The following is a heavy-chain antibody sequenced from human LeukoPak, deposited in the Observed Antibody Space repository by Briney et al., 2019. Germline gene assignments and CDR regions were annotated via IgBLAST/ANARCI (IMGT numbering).Heavy chain of an antibody. CDR1: GFTFSSYG. CDR2: IWYDGSNK. CDR3: ARTAEYSYSFDY. D-gene: IGHD5-18*01. J-gene: IGHJ4*02. V-gene: IGHV3-33*01. Sequence: PGGSLRLSCAASGFTFSSYGMHWVRQAPGKGLEWVAVIWYDGSNKYYADSVKGRFTISRDNSKSTLYLQMNSLRAEDTAVYYCARTAEYSYSFDYWGQGTLVTVSS.